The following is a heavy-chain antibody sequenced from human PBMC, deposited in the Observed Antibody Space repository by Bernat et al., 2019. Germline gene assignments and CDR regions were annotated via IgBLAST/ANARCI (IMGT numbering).Heavy chain of an antibody. V-gene: IGHV3-30*18. Sequence: QVQLVESGGVVVQPGRSLRLSCAASGFTFSSYGMHWVRQAPGKGLEWVAVISYDGSNKYYADSVKGRFTISRDNSKNTLYLQMNSLRAEDTAVYYCAECLGGTMIVHIDYWGQGTLVTVSS. CDR1: GFTFSSYG. CDR2: ISYDGSNK. CDR3: AECLGGTMIVHIDY. J-gene: IGHJ4*02. D-gene: IGHD3-22*01.